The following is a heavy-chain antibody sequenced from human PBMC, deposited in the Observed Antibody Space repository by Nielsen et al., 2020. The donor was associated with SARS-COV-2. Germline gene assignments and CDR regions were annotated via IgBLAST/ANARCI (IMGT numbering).Heavy chain of an antibody. V-gene: IGHV3-74*01. D-gene: IGHD6-13*01. CDR1: GFTFSSYW. J-gene: IGHJ4*02. CDR2: INSDGSST. Sequence: GESLKISCAASGFTFSSYWMHWVRQAPGKGLVWVSRINSDGSSTSYADSVKGRFTISRDNSKNTLYLQMNSLRAEDTAVYYCARAFIAAADYWGQGTLVTVSS. CDR3: ARAFIAAADY.